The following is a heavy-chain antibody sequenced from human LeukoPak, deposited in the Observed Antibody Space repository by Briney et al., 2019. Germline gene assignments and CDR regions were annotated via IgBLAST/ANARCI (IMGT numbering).Heavy chain of an antibody. V-gene: IGHV1-69*04. Sequence: SVKVSCKASGGTFSSYAISWVRQAPGQGLEWMGRIIPILGIANYAQKFQGRVTITADKSTSTAYMELSSLRSEDTAVYYCASGPLSDAFDIWGQGTMVTVSS. CDR3: ASGPLSDAFDI. CDR2: IIPILGIA. D-gene: IGHD2/OR15-2a*01. CDR1: GGTFSSYA. J-gene: IGHJ3*02.